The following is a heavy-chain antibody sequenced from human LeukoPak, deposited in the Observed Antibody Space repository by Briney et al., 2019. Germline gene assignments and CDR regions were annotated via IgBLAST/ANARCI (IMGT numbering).Heavy chain of an antibody. CDR3: TRLEPSPGIAFDI. J-gene: IGHJ3*02. D-gene: IGHD1-1*01. CDR1: GFTFSGSA. CDR2: IRREGNSYAT. V-gene: IGHV3-73*01. Sequence: GGSLKLSCAASGFTFSGSAMHWVRQASGKGLEWVGRIRREGNSYATAYAVSVRGRFTISRDDSQNTAYLQMTSLKTEDTAVYHCTRLEPSPGIAFDIWGQGTLVTVSS.